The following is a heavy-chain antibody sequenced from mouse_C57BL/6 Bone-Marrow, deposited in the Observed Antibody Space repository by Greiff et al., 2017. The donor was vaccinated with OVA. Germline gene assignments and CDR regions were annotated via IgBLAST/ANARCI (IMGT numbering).Heavy chain of an antibody. V-gene: IGHV1-82*01. CDR1: GYAFSSSW. D-gene: IGHD2-2*01. Sequence: VQLQQSGPELVKPGASVKISCKASGYAFSSSWMNWVKQRPGKGLEWIGRIYPGDGDTNYNGKFKGKATLTADKSSSTAYMQLSSLTSEDSAVYFCATFYYGYDGDYWGQGTTLTVSS. J-gene: IGHJ2*01. CDR2: IYPGDGDT. CDR3: ATFYYGYDGDY.